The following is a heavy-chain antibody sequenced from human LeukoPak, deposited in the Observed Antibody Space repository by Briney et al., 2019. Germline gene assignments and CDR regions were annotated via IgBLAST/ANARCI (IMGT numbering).Heavy chain of an antibody. D-gene: IGHD6-19*01. Sequence: PSETLSLTCTVSGGSISSYYWSWIRQPPGKGLEWIGYIYYSGSTNYNPSLKSRVTISVDTSKNQFSLKLSSVTAADTAVYYCARLDSSGWYYPFFDYWGQGTLVTVSS. V-gene: IGHV4-59*12. J-gene: IGHJ4*02. CDR3: ARLDSSGWYYPFFDY. CDR1: GGSISSYY. CDR2: IYYSGST.